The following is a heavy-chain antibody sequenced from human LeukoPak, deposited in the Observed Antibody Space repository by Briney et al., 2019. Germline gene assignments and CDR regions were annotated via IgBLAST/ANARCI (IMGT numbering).Heavy chain of an antibody. CDR3: AKGPRYCSSTSCYTVFDY. D-gene: IGHD2-2*02. CDR1: GLTFSSYA. CDR2: ISGSGGST. J-gene: IGHJ4*02. Sequence: GGSLRLSCAASGLTFSSYAMSWVRQAPGKGLEWVSAISGSGGSTYYADSVKGRFTISRDNSKNTLYLQMNSLRAEDTAVYYCAKGPRYCSSTSCYTVFDYWGQGTLVTVSS. V-gene: IGHV3-23*01.